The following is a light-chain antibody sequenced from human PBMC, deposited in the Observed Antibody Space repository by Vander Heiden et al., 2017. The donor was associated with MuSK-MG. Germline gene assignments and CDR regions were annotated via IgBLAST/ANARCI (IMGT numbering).Light chain of an antibody. V-gene: IGLV1-44*01. CDR3: AAWDDSLNVVV. Sequence: QSVLTQPPSASGTPGQRVTISCSGSSSNIGSNTVNWYQQLPGTAPKLRIYSNNQRPSGVPDRFSGSKSGTSASLAISGLQSEDEADDDCAAWDDSLNVVVFGGGTKLTVL. J-gene: IGLJ2*01. CDR2: SNN. CDR1: SSNIGSNT.